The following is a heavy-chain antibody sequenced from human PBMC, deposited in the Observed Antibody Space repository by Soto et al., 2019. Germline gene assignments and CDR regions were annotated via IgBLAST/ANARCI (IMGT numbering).Heavy chain of an antibody. D-gene: IGHD3-9*01. CDR3: ARDADILTGSDAFDI. Sequence: PGGSLRLSCAASGFTFTDHYMDWVRQAPGKGLEWVSYISSSSSYTNYADSVKGRFTISRDNAKNSLYLQMNSLRAEDTAVYYCARDADILTGSDAFDIWGQGTMVTVSS. CDR2: ISSSSSYT. CDR1: GFTFTDHY. J-gene: IGHJ3*02. V-gene: IGHV3-11*05.